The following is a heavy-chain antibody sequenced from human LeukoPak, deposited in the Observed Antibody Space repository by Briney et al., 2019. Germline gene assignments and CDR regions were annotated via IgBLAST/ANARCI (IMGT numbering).Heavy chain of an antibody. CDR1: GFTFSSYA. Sequence: GGSLRLSCAASGFTFSSYAMHWVRQAPGKGLEWVAVISYDGSNKYYADSVKGRFTISRDNSKNTLYLQMNSLRAEDTALYYCAKGYGSGSYYPYYFDYWGQGTLVTVSS. D-gene: IGHD3-10*01. CDR2: ISYDGSNK. CDR3: AKGYGSGSYYPYYFDY. J-gene: IGHJ4*02. V-gene: IGHV3-30*04.